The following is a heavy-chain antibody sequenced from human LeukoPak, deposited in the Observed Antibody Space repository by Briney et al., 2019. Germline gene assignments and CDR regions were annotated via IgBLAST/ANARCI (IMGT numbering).Heavy chain of an antibody. CDR3: ARGYIAVAHDAFDI. CDR2: IYYSGST. Sequence: SQTLSLTCTVSGGSISSGDYYWSWIRQPPGKGLEWIGYIYYSGSTYYNPSLKSRVTISVDTSKNQFSLKLSSVTAADTAVYYCARGYIAVAHDAFDIWGQGTMVAVSS. J-gene: IGHJ3*02. D-gene: IGHD6-19*01. V-gene: IGHV4-30-4*08. CDR1: GGSISSGDYY.